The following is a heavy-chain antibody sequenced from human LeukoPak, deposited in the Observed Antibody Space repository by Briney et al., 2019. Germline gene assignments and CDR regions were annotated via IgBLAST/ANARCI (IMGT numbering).Heavy chain of an antibody. D-gene: IGHD1-20*01. CDR1: GGSISSYY. J-gene: IGHJ4*02. CDR2: IYYSGST. CDR3: ATHRTPDRYNWNYFDF. V-gene: IGHV4-59*01. Sequence: SETLSLTCTVSGGSISSYYWSWIRQPPGKGLEWIGYIYYSGSTNYNPSLKSRVTISVDTSKNQFSLRLSSVTAADTAVYYCATHRTPDRYNWNYFDFWGQGSLVTVSS.